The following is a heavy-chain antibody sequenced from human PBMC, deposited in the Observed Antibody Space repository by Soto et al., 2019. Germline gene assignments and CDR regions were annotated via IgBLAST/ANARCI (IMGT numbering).Heavy chain of an antibody. V-gene: IGHV3-33*01. J-gene: IGHJ3*02. Sequence: GEPLRLSCAVSGFPFSFYGFHWVRQSPGKGLEWLGVIVSDGSAIYHADSLEGRFFISRDNSKDILYLQMNSLRVEDTAVYYCARDDAFDNENGFDMWGKGTRVTDSS. CDR2: IVSDGSAI. D-gene: IGHD3-3*02. CDR3: ARDDAFDNENGFDM. CDR1: GFPFSFYG.